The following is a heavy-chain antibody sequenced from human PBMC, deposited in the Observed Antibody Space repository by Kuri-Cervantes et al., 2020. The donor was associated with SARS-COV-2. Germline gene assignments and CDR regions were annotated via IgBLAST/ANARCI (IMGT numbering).Heavy chain of an antibody. V-gene: IGHV1-8*02. J-gene: IGHJ6*03. Sequence: ASVKVSCKASGYTFTSYDINWVRQATGQGLEWMGWMNPNSGNTGYAQKFQGRVTMTEDTSTDTAYMELSSLRSEDTAVYYCATSYSNYPYYYYYMDVWGKGTTVTVSS. D-gene: IGHD4-11*01. CDR3: ATSYSNYPYYYYYMDV. CDR1: GYTFTSYD. CDR2: MNPNSGNT.